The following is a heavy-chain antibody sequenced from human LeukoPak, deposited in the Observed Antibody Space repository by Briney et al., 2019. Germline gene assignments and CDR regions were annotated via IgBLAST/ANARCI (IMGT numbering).Heavy chain of an antibody. D-gene: IGHD6-6*01. CDR1: GYTFTSYG. J-gene: IGHJ3*02. Sequence: ASVKVSCKASGYTFTSYGISWVRQAPGQGLEWMGWISAYNGNTNYAQKLQGRVTMTEDTSTDTAYMELSSLRSEDTAVYYCATGLAARPAWDIWGQGTMVTVSS. CDR3: ATGLAARPAWDI. CDR2: ISAYNGNT. V-gene: IGHV1-18*01.